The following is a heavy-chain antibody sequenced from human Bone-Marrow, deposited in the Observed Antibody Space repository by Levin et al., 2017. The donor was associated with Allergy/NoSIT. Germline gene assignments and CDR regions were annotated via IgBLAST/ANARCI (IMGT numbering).Heavy chain of an antibody. V-gene: IGHV4-4*07. Sequence: TTSETLSLTCIVSSGSLSGYYWSWIRQPAGKGLEWIGRIYTSESTYYNPSLKSRVTMSLDTSKNQFSLNLTSVTAADTAVYYCAREARSGVRKGFDFWGQGTLVTVSS. D-gene: IGHD3-10*01. CDR3: AREARSGVRKGFDF. J-gene: IGHJ4*02. CDR2: IYTSEST. CDR1: SGSLSGYY.